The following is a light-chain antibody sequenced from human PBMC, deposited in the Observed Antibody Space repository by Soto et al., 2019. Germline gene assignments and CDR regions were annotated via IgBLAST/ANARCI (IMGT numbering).Light chain of an antibody. V-gene: IGKV2-30*02. CDR1: QSLVHSDGNTF. CDR2: KVS. Sequence: DVVMTQSPLSLPVTLGQPASISCRSSQSLVHSDGNTFLNWFQQRPGQSPRRLIYKVSNRDSGVPDRFSGSGSRTDFTLKISRVEAEDVGVYYCMQGTHWPPYTFVQGTKLEIK. CDR3: MQGTHWPPYT. J-gene: IGKJ2*01.